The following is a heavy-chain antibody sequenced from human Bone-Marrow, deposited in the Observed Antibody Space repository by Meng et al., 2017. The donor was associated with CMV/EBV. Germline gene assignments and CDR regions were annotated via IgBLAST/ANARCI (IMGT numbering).Heavy chain of an antibody. CDR3: ARVAYDFWSGCGY. CDR2: LSYDGTNK. D-gene: IGHD3-3*01. CDR1: GFTFSNYA. Sequence: GGSLRLSCAASGFTFSNYAMHWVRQAPGKGLEWVAVLSYDGTNKYFADSVKGRFTISRDNSKNTLYLQMNSLRTEDTALYYCARVAYDFWSGCGYWGQGPRVTCSS. J-gene: IGHJ4*02. V-gene: IGHV3-30*04.